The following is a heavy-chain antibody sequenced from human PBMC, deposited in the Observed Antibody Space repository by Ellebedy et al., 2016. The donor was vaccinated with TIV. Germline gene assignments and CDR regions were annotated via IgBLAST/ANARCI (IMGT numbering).Heavy chain of an antibody. J-gene: IGHJ1*01. CDR1: GYTFTGYF. V-gene: IGHV1-46*01. CDR2: LNPSGGST. D-gene: IGHD1-14*01. CDR3: ARLSDRGEH. Sequence: AASVKVFCKTSGYTFTGYFIQWVRQAPGQGLEWMGILNPSGGSTSNTQKFQGRLTMTRDTSTRTVYMELSSLRSEDTAVYYCARLSDRGEHWGQGTLVTVSS.